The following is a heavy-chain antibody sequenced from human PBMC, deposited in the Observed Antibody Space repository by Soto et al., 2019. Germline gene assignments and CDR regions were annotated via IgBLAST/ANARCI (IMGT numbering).Heavy chain of an antibody. CDR2: IKSKTDGGTT. V-gene: IGHV3-15*01. D-gene: IGHD2-15*01. CDR1: GFNFSNAW. Sequence: GGSLRLSCAASGFNFSNAWMSWVRQAPGKGLEWVGRIKSKTDGGTTDYAAPVKGRFTISRDDSKNTLYLQMNSLKTEDTAVYSCPTRLGYCSGGSCYDPLNWFDPWGQGPLVPVS. J-gene: IGHJ5*02. CDR3: PTRLGYCSGGSCYDPLNWFDP.